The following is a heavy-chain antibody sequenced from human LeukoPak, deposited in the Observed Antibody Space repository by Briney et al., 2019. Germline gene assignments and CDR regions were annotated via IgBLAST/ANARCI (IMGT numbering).Heavy chain of an antibody. CDR1: GASFSGYY. CDR3: ARGRDGYINY. D-gene: IGHD5-24*01. CDR2: VTHSGST. J-gene: IGHJ4*02. Sequence: PSETQSPICAVYGASFSGYYWSWIRQPPGKGLEWIGEVTHSGSTNYNPSLKSRVTISVDTSKKQFSLKLTSVTATDTAVYYCARGRDGYINYWGQGTQVTVSS. V-gene: IGHV4-34*01.